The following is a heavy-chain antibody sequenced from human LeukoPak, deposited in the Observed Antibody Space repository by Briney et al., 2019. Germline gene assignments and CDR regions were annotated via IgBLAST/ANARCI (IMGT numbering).Heavy chain of an antibody. CDR2: ISAYNGNT. CDR1: GYTFTGYY. Sequence: ASVKVSCKASGYTFTGYYMHWVRQAPGQGLEWMGWISAYNGNTNYAQKLQGRVTMTTDTSTSTAYMELRSLRSDDTAVYYCAREQQDFWSGYYFDYWGQGTLVTVSS. J-gene: IGHJ4*02. V-gene: IGHV1-18*04. D-gene: IGHD3-3*01. CDR3: AREQQDFWSGYYFDY.